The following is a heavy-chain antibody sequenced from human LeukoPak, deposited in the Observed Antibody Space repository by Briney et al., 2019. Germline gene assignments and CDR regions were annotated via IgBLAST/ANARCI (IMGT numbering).Heavy chain of an antibody. CDR2: INWNGGST. CDR3: ARGVYCSSTSCYTYVDY. D-gene: IGHD2-2*02. V-gene: IGHV3-20*04. CDR1: GFTFDDYG. J-gene: IGHJ4*02. Sequence: GGSLRLSCAASGFTFDDYGMSWVRQAPGKGLEWVSGINWNGGSTGYADSVKGRFTISRDNAKNSLYLQMNSLRAEDTALYYCARGVYCSSTSCYTYVDYWGQGTLVTVSS.